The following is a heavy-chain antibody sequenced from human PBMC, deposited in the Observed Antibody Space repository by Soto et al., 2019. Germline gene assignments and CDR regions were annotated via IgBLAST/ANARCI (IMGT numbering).Heavy chain of an antibody. J-gene: IGHJ5*02. Sequence: QVQLVQSGAEVKKPGASVRVSCKASGYTFTSSDVYWVRQATGLGLELMGWMNPNTGNTGYAQKFQGRVTMTRNTSISTVYMELSSLRSEDTAVYYFARGSNRCSGGSCYSDWFDPWGQGTPVTVSS. CDR3: ARGSNRCSGGSCYSDWFDP. D-gene: IGHD2-15*01. CDR2: MNPNTGNT. V-gene: IGHV1-8*01. CDR1: GYTFTSSD.